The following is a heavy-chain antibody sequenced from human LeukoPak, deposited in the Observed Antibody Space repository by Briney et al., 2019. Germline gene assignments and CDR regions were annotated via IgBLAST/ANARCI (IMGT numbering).Heavy chain of an antibody. D-gene: IGHD3-10*01. CDR1: GYSISSGYY. J-gene: IGHJ4*02. V-gene: IGHV4-38-2*02. CDR2: IYHSGST. CDR3: ARAHSAVVYYYGSGSRSYFDY. Sequence: SETLSLTCTVSGYSISSGYYWGWIRQPPGKGLEWIGSIYHSGSTNYNPSLKSRVTISVDTSKNQFSLKLSSVTAADTAVYYCARAHSAVVYYYGSGSRSYFDYWGQGTLVTVSS.